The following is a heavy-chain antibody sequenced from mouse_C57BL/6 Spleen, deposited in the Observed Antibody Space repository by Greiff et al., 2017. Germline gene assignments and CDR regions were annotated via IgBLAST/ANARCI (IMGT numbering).Heavy chain of an antibody. D-gene: IGHD1-1*01. CDR3: ARRIPTTVVAHWYFDV. CDR1: GYSFTDYN. V-gene: IGHV1-39*01. J-gene: IGHJ1*03. Sequence: EVKLVESGPELVKPGASVKISCKASGYSFTDYNMNWVKQSNGKSLEWIGVINPNYGTTSYNQKFKGKATLTVDQSSSTAYMQLNSLTSEDSAVYYCARRIPTTVVAHWYFDVWGTGTTVTVSS. CDR2: INPNYGTT.